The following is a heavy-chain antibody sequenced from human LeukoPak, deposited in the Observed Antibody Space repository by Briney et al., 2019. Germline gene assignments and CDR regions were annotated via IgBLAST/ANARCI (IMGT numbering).Heavy chain of an antibody. CDR2: IYPGDSDT. V-gene: IGHV5-51*01. CDR3: ARQRTNYFDY. CDR1: GYSFTSYW. D-gene: IGHD1-7*01. J-gene: IGHJ4*02. Sequence: GESLKISCKGSGYSFTSYWIGWVRPMPGKGLEWMGIIYPGDSDTRYSPSFQGQVTISADKSISTDYLQWSSLKASDTDMYYCARQRTNYFDYWGQGTLVTVSS.